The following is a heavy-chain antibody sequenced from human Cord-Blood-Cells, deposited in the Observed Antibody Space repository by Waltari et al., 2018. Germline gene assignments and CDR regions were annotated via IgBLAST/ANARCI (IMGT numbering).Heavy chain of an antibody. V-gene: IGHV4-39*07. CDR2: IYYSGST. CDR1: RGSISSSSYY. Sequence: HLQLQESDPGLVNPSETLYRTCPVSRGSISSSSYYCGRIFTPPGKGLEWIGSIYYSGSTYYNPSLKSRVTISVDTSKNQFSLKLSSVTAADTAVYYCARPAVPAAMLDAFDIWGQGTMVTVSS. CDR3: ARPAVPAAMLDAFDI. J-gene: IGHJ3*02. D-gene: IGHD2-2*01.